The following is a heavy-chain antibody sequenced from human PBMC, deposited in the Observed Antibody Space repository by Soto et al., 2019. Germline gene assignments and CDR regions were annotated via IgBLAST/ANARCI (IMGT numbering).Heavy chain of an antibody. Sequence: ASVKVSCKASGYTFTSYYMHWVRQAPGQGLEWMGIINPSGGSTSYAQKFQGRVTMTRDTSTSTVYMELSSLRSEDTAVYYCARDAWYYYDSSGYTNWGQGPWSPFPQ. CDR1: GYTFTSYY. V-gene: IGHV1-46*01. D-gene: IGHD3-22*01. CDR3: ARDAWYYYDSSGYTN. CDR2: INPSGGST. J-gene: IGHJ1*01.